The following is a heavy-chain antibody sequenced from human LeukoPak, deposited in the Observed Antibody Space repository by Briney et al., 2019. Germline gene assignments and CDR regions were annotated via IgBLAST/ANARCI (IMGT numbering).Heavy chain of an antibody. D-gene: IGHD1-26*01. V-gene: IGHV3-7*01. CDR2: IKQDGSEK. Sequence: PGGSLRLSCAASGFTFSSYWMSWVRQAPGKGLEWVANIKQDGSEKYYVDSVKGRFTISGDNAKNSLYLQMNSLRAEDTAVYYCARLGSGSSFDYWGQGTLVTVSS. J-gene: IGHJ4*02. CDR1: GFTFSSYW. CDR3: ARLGSGSSFDY.